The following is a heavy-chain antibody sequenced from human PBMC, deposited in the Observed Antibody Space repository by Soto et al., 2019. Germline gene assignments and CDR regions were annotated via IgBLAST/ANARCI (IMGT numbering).Heavy chain of an antibody. Sequence: PSETLSLTCAVYGGSFSGYYWSWIRQPPGKGLEWIGYIYYSGSTNYNPSLKSRVTISVDTSKNQFSLKLSSVTAADTAVYYCARESLVYRDYYYYMDVWGKGTTVTVSS. V-gene: IGHV4-59*01. CDR1: GGSFSGYY. CDR2: IYYSGST. CDR3: ARESLVYRDYYYYMDV. D-gene: IGHD3-16*02. J-gene: IGHJ6*03.